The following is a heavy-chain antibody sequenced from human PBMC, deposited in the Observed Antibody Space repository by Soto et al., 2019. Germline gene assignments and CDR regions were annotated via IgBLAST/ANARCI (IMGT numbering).Heavy chain of an antibody. J-gene: IGHJ6*02. CDR2: IRSKANSYAT. Sequence: LSLSCAASGFTFSGSAMHWVRQASGKGLEWVGRIRSKANSYATAYAASVKGRFTISRDDSKNTAYLQMNSLKTEDTAVYYCTRTTPRPIYGMDVWGQGTTVTASS. D-gene: IGHD4-17*01. V-gene: IGHV3-73*01. CDR3: TRTTPRPIYGMDV. CDR1: GFTFSGSA.